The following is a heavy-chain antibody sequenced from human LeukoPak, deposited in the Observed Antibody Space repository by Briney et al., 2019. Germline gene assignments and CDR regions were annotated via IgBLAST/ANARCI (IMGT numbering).Heavy chain of an antibody. CDR1: GGSISSSSYY. Sequence: KPSETLSLTCTVSGGSISSSSYYWGWIRQPPGKGLEWIGSIYYSGSTYYNPSLKSRVTISVDTSKNQFSLKLSSVTAADTAVHYCARLPEDSSGYYYYFDYWGQGTLVTVSS. D-gene: IGHD3-22*01. J-gene: IGHJ4*02. CDR2: IYYSGST. V-gene: IGHV4-39*01. CDR3: ARLPEDSSGYYYYFDY.